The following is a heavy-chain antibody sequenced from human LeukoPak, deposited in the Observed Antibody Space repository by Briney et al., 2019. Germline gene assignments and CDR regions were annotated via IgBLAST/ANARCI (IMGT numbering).Heavy chain of an antibody. CDR2: IYTSGST. D-gene: IGHD3-10*01. CDR1: GGSISSYY. J-gene: IGHJ4*02. V-gene: IGHV4-4*07. Sequence: PSETLSLTCTVSGGSISSYYWSWIRQPAGKGLEWIGRIYTSGSTNYSPSLKSRVTMSVDTSKNQFSLKLSSVTAADTAVYYCARAMGSGSEYYFDYWGQGTLVTVSS. CDR3: ARAMGSGSEYYFDY.